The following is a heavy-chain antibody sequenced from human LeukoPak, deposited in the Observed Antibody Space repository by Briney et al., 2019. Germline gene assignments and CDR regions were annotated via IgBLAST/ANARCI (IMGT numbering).Heavy chain of an antibody. D-gene: IGHD4-17*01. V-gene: IGHV4-59*08. CDR2: IYYSGST. J-gene: IGHJ3*02. CDR3: ARRTVTGGFDAFDI. Sequence: SETLSLTCTVSGGSISSYYWSWIRQPPGKGLEWIGYIYYSGSTNYNPSLKSRVTISVDTSKNQLSLKLSSVTAADTAVYYCARRTVTGGFDAFDIWGQGTMVTVSS. CDR1: GGSISSYY.